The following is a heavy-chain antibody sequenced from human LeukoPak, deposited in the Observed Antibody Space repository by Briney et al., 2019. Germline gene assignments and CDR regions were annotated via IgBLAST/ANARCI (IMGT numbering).Heavy chain of an antibody. V-gene: IGHV3-30*18. CDR1: GFTFSSYG. CDR2: ISYDGSNK. CDR3: AKLSKGGSLLWFGESFDY. D-gene: IGHD3-10*01. J-gene: IGHJ4*02. Sequence: PGRSLRLSCAASGFTFSSYGMHWVRQAPGKGLEWVAVISYDGSNKYYADSVKGRFTISRDNSKNTLYLQMNSLRAEDTAVYYCAKLSKGGSLLWFGESFDYWGQGTLVTVSS.